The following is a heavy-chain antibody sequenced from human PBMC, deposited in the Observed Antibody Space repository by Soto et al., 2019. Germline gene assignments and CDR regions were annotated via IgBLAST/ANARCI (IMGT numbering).Heavy chain of an antibody. CDR3: AREPQDIVGLFDY. CDR2: IYYSGST. D-gene: IGHD5-12*01. J-gene: IGHJ4*02. Sequence: PSETLSLTCTVSGGSISSGGYYWSCIRQHPGKGLEWIGYIYYSGSTYYNPSLKSRVTISVDTSKNQFSLKLSSVTAADTAVYYCAREPQDIVGLFDYWGQGTLVTVSS. CDR1: GGSISSGGYY. V-gene: IGHV4-31*03.